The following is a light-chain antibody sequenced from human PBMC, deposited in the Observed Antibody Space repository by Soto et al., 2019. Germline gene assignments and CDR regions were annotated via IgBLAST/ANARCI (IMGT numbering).Light chain of an antibody. V-gene: IGKV1-5*01. CDR2: DAS. CDR3: QQYNIYPWT. Sequence: DIQMTQSPSTLSASVGDGVTITCRASQSISNRLAWYQQRQGKAPKXLIYDASTLDSGAPSRFSGSGSGTELTISISSLQPDDCATYDCQQYNIYPWTFGQGTKVDIK. CDR1: QSISNR. J-gene: IGKJ1*01.